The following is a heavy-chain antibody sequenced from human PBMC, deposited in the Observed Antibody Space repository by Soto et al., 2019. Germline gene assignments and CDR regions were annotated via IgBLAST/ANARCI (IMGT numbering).Heavy chain of an antibody. CDR2: IIPIFGTA. CDR3: ASGPSDILTGTEQNYYYYYGMDV. J-gene: IGHJ6*02. D-gene: IGHD3-9*01. V-gene: IGHV1-69*13. CDR1: GGTFSSYA. Sequence: SVKVSCKASGGTFSSYAISWVRQAPGQGLEWMGGIIPIFGTANYAQKFQGRVTITADESTSTAYMELSSLRSEDTAVYYCASGPSDILTGTEQNYYYYYGMDVWGQGTTVTVSS.